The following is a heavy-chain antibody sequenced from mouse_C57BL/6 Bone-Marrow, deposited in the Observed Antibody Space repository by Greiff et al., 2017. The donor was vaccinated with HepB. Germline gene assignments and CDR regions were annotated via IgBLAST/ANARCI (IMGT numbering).Heavy chain of an antibody. CDR3: ARYYGSSWAWFAY. CDR1: GFTFSSYA. V-gene: IGHV5-4*01. D-gene: IGHD1-1*01. Sequence: EVHLVESGGGLVKPGGSLKLSCAASGFTFSSYAMSWVRQTPEKRLEWVATISDGGSYTYYPDNVKGRFTISRDNAKNNLYLQMSHLKSEDTAMYYCARYYGSSWAWFAYWGQGTLVTVSA. J-gene: IGHJ3*01. CDR2: ISDGGSYT.